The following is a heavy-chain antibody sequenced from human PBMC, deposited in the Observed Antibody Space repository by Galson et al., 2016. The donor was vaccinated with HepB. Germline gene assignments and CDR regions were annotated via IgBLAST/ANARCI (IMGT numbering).Heavy chain of an antibody. V-gene: IGHV1-69*06. Sequence: SVKVSCKASGGTLNTYGISWVRQAPGQGLAWMGGIIPLFGTTNYAHNFQGRVTIAADKSTTTAYMELSSLRSEDTAVYYCASLSASGNANWGQGTLVIVSS. J-gene: IGHJ4*02. D-gene: IGHD5-12*01. CDR2: IIPLFGTT. CDR3: ASLSASGNAN. CDR1: GGTLNTYG.